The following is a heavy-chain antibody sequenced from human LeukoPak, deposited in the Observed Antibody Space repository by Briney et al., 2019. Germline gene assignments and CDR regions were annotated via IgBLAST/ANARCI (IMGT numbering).Heavy chain of an antibody. D-gene: IGHD6-6*01. V-gene: IGHV6-1*01. CDR1: GDSVSSNSAA. Sequence: KQSQTLSLTCAISGDSVSSNSAAWNWIRQSPSRGLEWLGRTYYRSKWYNDYAVSVKSRITINPDTSKNQFSLQLNSVTPEDTAVYYCARDLVLTPESSIAARRSVGYFDYWGQGTLVTVSS. CDR3: ARDLVLTPESSIAARRSVGYFDY. CDR2: TYYRSKWYN. J-gene: IGHJ4*02.